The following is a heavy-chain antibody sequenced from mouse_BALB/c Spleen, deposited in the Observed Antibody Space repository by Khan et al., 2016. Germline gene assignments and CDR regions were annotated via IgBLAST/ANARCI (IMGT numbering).Heavy chain of an antibody. J-gene: IGHJ2*01. CDR2: IDPETGGT. CDR3: PRNGLAYGYYGFDS. CDR1: GYTFSDYE. D-gene: IGHD2-3*01. Sequence: QVQLQQSGAELVRPGASVTLSCKASGYTFSDYEMHWVKQTPVHGLQWIGSIDPETGGTAYNQKFKGQATLTAGRSSSTSYMELRSLTSADSAVYYCPRNGLAYGYYGFDSWGQGTTLTVSS. V-gene: IGHV1-15*01.